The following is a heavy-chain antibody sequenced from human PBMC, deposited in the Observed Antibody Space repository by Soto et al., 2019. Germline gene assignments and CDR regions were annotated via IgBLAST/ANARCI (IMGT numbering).Heavy chain of an antibody. Sequence: GGSLRLSXAASGFTFSSYAMSWVRQAPGKGLEWVSAISGSGGSTYYADSVKGRFTISRDNSKNTLYLQMNSLRAEDTAVYYCAKEVYDYVWGSYRPYYFDYWGQGTLVTVSS. J-gene: IGHJ4*02. CDR3: AKEVYDYVWGSYRPYYFDY. V-gene: IGHV3-23*01. CDR2: ISGSGGST. D-gene: IGHD3-16*02. CDR1: GFTFSSYA.